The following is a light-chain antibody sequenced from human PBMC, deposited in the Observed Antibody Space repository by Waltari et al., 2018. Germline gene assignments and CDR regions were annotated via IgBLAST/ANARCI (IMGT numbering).Light chain of an antibody. CDR1: QSVSSSY. CDR2: GAS. J-gene: IGKJ4*01. Sequence: EIVLTQSPGTLSLSPGERATLSCRASQSVSSSYLAWYQQKPCQAPRLLIYGASSRATGIPDRFSGSGSGTDFTLTISRLEPEDFAVYYCQQYGSPGITFGGGTKVEIK. V-gene: IGKV3-20*01. CDR3: QQYGSPGIT.